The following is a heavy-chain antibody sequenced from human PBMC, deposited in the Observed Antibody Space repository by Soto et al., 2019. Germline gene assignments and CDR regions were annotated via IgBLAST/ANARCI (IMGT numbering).Heavy chain of an antibody. CDR2: ISYDGSNK. CDR1: GFTFSSYG. J-gene: IGHJ6*03. D-gene: IGHD2-21*02. CDR3: AKDFVPGRQGDYYYYYYMDV. Sequence: GGPLRLSCAASGFTFSSYGMHWVRQAPGKGLEWVAVISYDGSNKYYADSVKGRFTISRDNSKNTLYLQMNSLRAEDTAVYYCAKDFVPGRQGDYYYYYYMDVWGKGTTVTVSS. V-gene: IGHV3-30*18.